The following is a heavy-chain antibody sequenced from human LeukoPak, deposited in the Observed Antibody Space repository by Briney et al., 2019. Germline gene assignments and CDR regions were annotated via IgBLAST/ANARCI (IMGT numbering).Heavy chain of an antibody. D-gene: IGHD5-18*01. CDR2: IFHSGST. V-gene: IGHV4-30-2*01. J-gene: IGHJ4*02. Sequence: PSETLSLTCAVSGGSISSDAYSWNWIRQPPGKGLEWMGYIFHSGSTYYNPSLKSRVTMSVDRSKNQFSLRLSSVTAADAAVYYCARATAMVTYFDDWGQGTLVTVSS. CDR3: ARATAMVTYFDD. CDR1: GGSISSDAYS.